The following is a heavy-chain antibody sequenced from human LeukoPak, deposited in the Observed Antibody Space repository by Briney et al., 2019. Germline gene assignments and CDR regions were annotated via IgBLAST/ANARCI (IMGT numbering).Heavy chain of an antibody. Sequence: SETLSLTCTVSGGSISSYYWSWIRQPAGKGLEWIGRIYTSGSTNYNPSLKSRVTMSVDTSKNQFSLKLSSVAAADTAVYYCARINPRRSRGYYYMDVWGKGTTVTVSS. V-gene: IGHV4-4*07. CDR3: ARINPRRSRGYYYMDV. J-gene: IGHJ6*03. CDR2: IYTSGST. CDR1: GGSISSYY.